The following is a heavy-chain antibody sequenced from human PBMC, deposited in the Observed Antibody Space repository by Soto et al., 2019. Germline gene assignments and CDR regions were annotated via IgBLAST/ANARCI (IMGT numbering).Heavy chain of an antibody. J-gene: IGHJ3*02. Sequence: SETLSLTCTVSGASISSSYWIWIRQSPGKGLEWIGYVYYSGSTKYNPSLKSRVTISVDTSKNQFSLKLTSVTAADTAVYYCARGYYDSSGQSNTFDIWGQGTMVTVSS. CDR3: ARGYYDSSGQSNTFDI. V-gene: IGHV4-59*01. D-gene: IGHD3-22*01. CDR2: VYYSGST. CDR1: GASISSSY.